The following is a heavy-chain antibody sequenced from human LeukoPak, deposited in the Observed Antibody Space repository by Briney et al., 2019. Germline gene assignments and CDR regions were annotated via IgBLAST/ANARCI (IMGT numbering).Heavy chain of an antibody. Sequence: GASAKVSCKASGYTFTSYYMHWVRQAPGQGLEWMGWINPNSGGTNYAQKFQGRVTMTRDTSISTAYMELSRLRSDDTAVYYCARSPTRGWYVEYYFDYWGQGTLVTVSS. J-gene: IGHJ4*02. CDR1: GYTFTSYY. V-gene: IGHV1-2*02. D-gene: IGHD6-19*01. CDR3: ARSPTRGWYVEYYFDY. CDR2: INPNSGGT.